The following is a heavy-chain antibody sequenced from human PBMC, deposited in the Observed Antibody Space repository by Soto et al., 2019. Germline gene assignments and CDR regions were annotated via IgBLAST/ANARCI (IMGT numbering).Heavy chain of an antibody. D-gene: IGHD3-16*01. V-gene: IGHV4-39*01. J-gene: IGHJ4*02. CDR2: SYYRRNT. CDR1: GGSIDSSDFY. Sequence: QLHLQESGPGLVKYSETLSLTCNVSGGSIDSSDFYCVWVRQAPGGGLEWLVISYYRRNTYYNAFLRSRVSVSVDTSKNQFSLRLSSVTAADTAVYYCARHGHWAPFDDWGQGTLVTVSS. CDR3: ARHGHWAPFDD.